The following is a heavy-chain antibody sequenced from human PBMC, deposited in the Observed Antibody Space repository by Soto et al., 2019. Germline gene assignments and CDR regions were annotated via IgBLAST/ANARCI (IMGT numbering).Heavy chain of an antibody. Sequence: QVQLVESGGGVVQPGRSLRLSCAASGFTFSSYGMHWVRQAPGKGLEWVAVISYDGSNKYYADSVKGLFTISRHNSKNALYLRMNGLKAENTAVYSFAKDSEQGLEFDAFHFWGRGTMVAVSS. V-gene: IGHV3-30*18. CDR2: ISYDGSNK. J-gene: IGHJ3*01. D-gene: IGHD6-19*01. CDR1: GFTFSSYG. CDR3: AKDSEQGLEFDAFHF.